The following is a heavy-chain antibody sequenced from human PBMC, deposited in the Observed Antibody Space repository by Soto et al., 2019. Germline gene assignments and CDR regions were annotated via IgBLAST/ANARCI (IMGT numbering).Heavy chain of an antibody. CDR1: GYSFTSYW. J-gene: IGHJ6*02. Sequence: GESLKISCKASGYSFTSYWITWVRQMPGKGLEWMGRIDPSDSYINYSPSFQGHVTISADKSIGTAYLQWSSLEASDTAMYYCARQGDIVLMVNGMDVWGQGTTVTVSS. V-gene: IGHV5-10-1*01. CDR2: IDPSDSYI. CDR3: ARQGDIVLMVNGMDV. D-gene: IGHD2-8*01.